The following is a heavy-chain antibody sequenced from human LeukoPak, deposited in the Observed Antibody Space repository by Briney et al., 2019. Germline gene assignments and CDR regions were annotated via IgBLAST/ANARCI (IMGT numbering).Heavy chain of an antibody. D-gene: IGHD3-3*02. CDR1: GYSISSGYY. V-gene: IGHV4-38-2*02. Sequence: PSETLSLTCTVSGYSISSGYYWGWIRQPPGKGLEWIGSIYHSGSTYYNPSLKSRVTISLDTSKNQFSLKLASVTAADTAVYYCARGPNYQSVYYQFYYMGVWGKGSTVIVSS. J-gene: IGHJ6*03. CDR2: IYHSGST. CDR3: ARGPNYQSVYYQFYYMGV.